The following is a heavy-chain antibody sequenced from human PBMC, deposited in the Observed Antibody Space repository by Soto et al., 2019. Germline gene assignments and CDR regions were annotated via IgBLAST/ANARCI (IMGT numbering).Heavy chain of an antibody. CDR1: GGTFSSYA. V-gene: IGHV1-69*12. CDR3: ARPIVGATYYYYYGMDV. J-gene: IGHJ6*02. Sequence: QVQLVQSGAEVKKPGSSVKVSCKASGGTFSSYAISWVRQAPGQGLEWMGGIIPIFGTANYAQKFQGRVTITADEYTSTAYMELSSLRSEDTAVYYCARPIVGATYYYYYGMDVWGQGTTVTVSS. CDR2: IIPIFGTA. D-gene: IGHD1-26*01.